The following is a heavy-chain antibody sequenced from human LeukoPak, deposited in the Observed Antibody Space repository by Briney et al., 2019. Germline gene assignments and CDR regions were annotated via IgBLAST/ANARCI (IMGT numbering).Heavy chain of an antibody. V-gene: IGHV1-24*01. D-gene: IGHD3-10*01. CDR3: APPRGIYGSGSYFPY. CDR1: GYRLNELS. CDR2: FDPEDGET. Sequence: ASVKVSCKVSGYRLNELSMHWVRQAPGKGLEWMGGFDPEDGETIYAKKFQGRITMTEDTFTDTAYMELSNLRFEDTAVYFCAPPRGIYGSGSYFPYWGQGSLVIVSS. J-gene: IGHJ4*02.